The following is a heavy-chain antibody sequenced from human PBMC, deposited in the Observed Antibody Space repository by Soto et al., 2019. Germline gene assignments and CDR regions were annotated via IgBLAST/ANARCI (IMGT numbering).Heavy chain of an antibody. D-gene: IGHD4-4*01. Sequence: QVQLQQWGAGLLKPSETLSLTCAVYGGSFSGYYWRGIRQPPGKGLEWMGEINHSGSTNYNPSLTSRVTIAVDTSKNQFSLKLSSVTAADTAVYYCARGRGCNSDRYFQHWGQGTLVTVSS. CDR1: GGSFSGYY. CDR3: ARGRGCNSDRYFQH. CDR2: INHSGST. J-gene: IGHJ1*01. V-gene: IGHV4-34*01.